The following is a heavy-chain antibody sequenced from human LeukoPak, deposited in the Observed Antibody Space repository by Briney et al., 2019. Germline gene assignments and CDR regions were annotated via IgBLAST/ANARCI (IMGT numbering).Heavy chain of an antibody. D-gene: IGHD3-16*02. CDR3: ARDVMITFGGVIVTHFDY. CDR1: GGSLSSYY. CDR2: IYYSGST. Sequence: SETLSLTCTVSGGSLSSYYCSWIRQPPGKGLEWIGYIYYSGSTNYNPSLKSRVTISVDTSKNQFSLKLSSVTAADTAVYYCARDVMITFGGVIVTHFDYWGQGTLVTVSS. V-gene: IGHV4-59*01. J-gene: IGHJ4*02.